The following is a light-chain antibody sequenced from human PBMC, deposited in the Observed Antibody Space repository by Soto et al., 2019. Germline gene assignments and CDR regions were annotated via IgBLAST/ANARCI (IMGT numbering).Light chain of an antibody. V-gene: IGLV1-40*01. CDR3: QSYDSGLTAYV. CDR1: SSSIGAGYD. J-gene: IGLJ1*01. CDR2: GNN. Sequence: QSALTQPPSVSGAPGQRVTISCTGSSSSIGAGYDVHWYHQLPGAAPKLLVSGNNNRPSGVPDRFSASKSGTSASLAITGLQTEDEAQYYCQSYDSGLTAYVFGTGTKLTVL.